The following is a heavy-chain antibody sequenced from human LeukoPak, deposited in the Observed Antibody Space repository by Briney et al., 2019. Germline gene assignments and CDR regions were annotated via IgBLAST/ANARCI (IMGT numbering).Heavy chain of an antibody. CDR1: EDSVSNNSAA. CDR2: TYYRSKWSN. V-gene: IGHV6-1*01. Sequence: SQTLSLTCAISEDSVSNNSAAWNWIRQSPSRGLGWLVRTYYRSKWSNDYAASVKSRITISPDTSKNQFSLQLNSVTPEDTAVYYCARVDSSGWQTFDYWGQGTLVTVSS. D-gene: IGHD6-19*01. J-gene: IGHJ4*02. CDR3: ARVDSSGWQTFDY.